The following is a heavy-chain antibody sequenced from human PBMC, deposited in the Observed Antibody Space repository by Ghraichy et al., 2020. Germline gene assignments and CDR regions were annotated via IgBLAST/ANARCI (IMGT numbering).Heavy chain of an antibody. D-gene: IGHD6-6*01. V-gene: IGHV4-59*01. CDR2: IYYNGST. Sequence: SQTLSLTCTVSGGSISYYYWSWIRQPPGKGLEWIGYIYYNGSTNYNPSLKSRVTISLDTSKKQFSLKLSSVTAADTAVYYCAGQSSSPRFDYWGQGTLVTVSS. J-gene: IGHJ4*02. CDR3: AGQSSSPRFDY. CDR1: GGSISYYY.